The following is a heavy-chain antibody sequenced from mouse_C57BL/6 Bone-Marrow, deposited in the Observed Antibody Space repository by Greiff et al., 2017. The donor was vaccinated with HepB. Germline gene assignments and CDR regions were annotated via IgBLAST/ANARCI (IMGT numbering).Heavy chain of an antibody. CDR1: GFTFSDYY. CDR3: ARDDTTVVARDWYFDV. J-gene: IGHJ1*03. Sequence: EVQLVESEGGLVQPGSSMKLSCTASGFTFSDYYMAWVRQVPEKGLEWVANINYDGSSTYYLDSLKSRFIISRDNAKNILYLQMSSLTSEDTATYYCARDDTTVVARDWYFDVWGTGTTVTVSS. V-gene: IGHV5-16*01. D-gene: IGHD1-1*01. CDR2: INYDGSST.